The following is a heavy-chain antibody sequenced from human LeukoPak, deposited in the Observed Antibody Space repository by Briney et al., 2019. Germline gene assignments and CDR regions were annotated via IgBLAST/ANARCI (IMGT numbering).Heavy chain of an antibody. CDR2: IHYSGST. CDR3: ARGGYYGSGNDFRFDP. J-gene: IGHJ5*02. Sequence: SETLSRTCTVSGGSISSYYWSWIRQPPGKGLEWIGYIHYSGSTNYNPSLKSRVTISVDTSKNQFSLKLSSVTPADTAVYYCARGGYYGSGNDFRFDPWGQGTLVTVSS. D-gene: IGHD3-10*01. V-gene: IGHV4-59*01. CDR1: GGSISSYY.